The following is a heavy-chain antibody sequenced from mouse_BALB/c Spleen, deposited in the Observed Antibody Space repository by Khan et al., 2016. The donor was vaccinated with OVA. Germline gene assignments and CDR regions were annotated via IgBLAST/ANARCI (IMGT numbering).Heavy chain of an antibody. CDR2: INPTSGYT. CDR1: GYTFTTYW. J-gene: IGHJ2*01. CDR3: TRDRIDY. Sequence: VQLQQSGAELAKPGASVKMSCKASGYTFTTYWMHWVKQRPGQGLEWIGYINPTSGYTDYNDKFKDRATLSAYKSSSTAYMQLNSLTSEDSAVYYCTRDRIDYWGQGTTLTVSS. V-gene: IGHV1-7*01.